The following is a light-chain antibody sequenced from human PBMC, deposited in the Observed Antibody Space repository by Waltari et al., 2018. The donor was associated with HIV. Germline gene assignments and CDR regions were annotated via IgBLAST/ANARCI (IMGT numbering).Light chain of an antibody. CDR1: NSDRGAYNY. CDR3: SSYTGTSTLYV. V-gene: IGLV2-14*01. CDR2: EVS. J-gene: IGLJ1*01. Sequence: QSALTQPASVSGAPGQSITIACTGTNSDRGAYNYVSWYQQHPGKAPKLRIYEVSNRPSWVSTPCSGSTSGTTPSLTISGLQAEDEADYYRSSYTGTSTLYVFGPATQVTVL.